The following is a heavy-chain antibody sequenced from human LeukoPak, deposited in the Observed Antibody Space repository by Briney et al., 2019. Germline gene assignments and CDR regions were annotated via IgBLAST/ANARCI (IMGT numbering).Heavy chain of an antibody. CDR3: AKVLGYVDPFDS. D-gene: IGHD2-15*01. V-gene: IGHV3-23*01. Sequence: GGSLRLSCAASGFTFSSSAMAWVRRAPGEGLQWVSSISVSDGSTHYADSVKGRFTISRDNSKNTLFLQMNFLRAEDTAEYFCAKVLGYVDPFDSWGQGTRVTVSA. CDR1: GFTFSSSA. CDR2: ISVSDGST. J-gene: IGHJ5*01.